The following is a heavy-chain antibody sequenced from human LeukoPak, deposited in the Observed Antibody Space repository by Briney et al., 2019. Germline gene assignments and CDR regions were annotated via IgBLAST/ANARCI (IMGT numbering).Heavy chain of an antibody. CDR1: GGTFSSYA. J-gene: IGHJ6*03. D-gene: IGHD1-1*01. CDR3: ARNQRTTSYYYYMDV. Sequence: ASVKVSCKASGGTFSSYAISWVRQAPGQGLEWMGGIIPVLGTANYAQKFQGRVTITTDESTSTAYMALSSLRSEDTAVYYCARNQRTTSYYYYMDVWGKGTRSPSP. CDR2: IIPVLGTA. V-gene: IGHV1-69*05.